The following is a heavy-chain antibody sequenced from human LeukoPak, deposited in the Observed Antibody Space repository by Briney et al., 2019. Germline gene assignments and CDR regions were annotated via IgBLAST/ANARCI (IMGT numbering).Heavy chain of an antibody. V-gene: IGHV4-39*07. CDR2: IYYIGSP. CDR3: ARRIGVAAAGNDY. D-gene: IGHD6-13*01. CDR1: GGSITSGGYF. Sequence: PSETLSLTCTVSGGSITSGGYFWGWIRQPPGKGLEWIGSIYYIGSPCYNPSLKSRVTISVDTSKNQFSLKLSSVTAADTAVYYCARRIGVAAAGNDYWGQGTLVTVSS. J-gene: IGHJ4*02.